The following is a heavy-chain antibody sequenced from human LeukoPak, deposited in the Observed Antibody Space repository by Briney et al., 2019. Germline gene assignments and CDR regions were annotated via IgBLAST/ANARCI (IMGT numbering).Heavy chain of an antibody. D-gene: IGHD4-11*01. V-gene: IGHV3-30-3*01. CDR1: GFTFSSYA. CDR2: ISSDGNTQ. CDR3: ARSVPDYTRFDY. Sequence: GGSLRLSCAASGFTFSSYAMHWVRQAPGKGLDWAAVISSDGNTQYYADSVKGRFTISRDNSNNTLYLQMNSLRADDTAIYYCARSVPDYTRFDYWGQGALVTVSS. J-gene: IGHJ4*02.